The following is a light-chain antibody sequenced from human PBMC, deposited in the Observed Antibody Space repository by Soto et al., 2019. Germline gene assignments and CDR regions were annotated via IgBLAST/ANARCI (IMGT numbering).Light chain of an antibody. V-gene: IGKV3-20*01. Sequence: EIVLTQSPGTLSLSPGERATLSCRASQSVSSSYLAWYQQKPGQAPRLFIYGASSRATGIPDRFSGSGSGTDFTLTISRREPEDFAVYYCQQYGSSLRTFGQGTKVEIK. CDR3: QQYGSSLRT. CDR2: GAS. J-gene: IGKJ1*01. CDR1: QSVSSSY.